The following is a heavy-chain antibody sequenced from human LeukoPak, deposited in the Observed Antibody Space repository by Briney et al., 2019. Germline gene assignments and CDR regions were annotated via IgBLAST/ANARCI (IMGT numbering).Heavy chain of an antibody. Sequence: PGGSLRLSCVASGLIVSSNYMTWVRQAPGKGLEWVSIIYSAGSIDYADSVKGRFTISRDNSKNTLYLQMNSLRAEDTAVYYCARVQSSGWIYYYYGMDVWGQGTTVTVSS. CDR1: GLIVSSNY. CDR3: ARVQSSGWIYYYYGMDV. J-gene: IGHJ6*02. CDR2: IYSAGSI. D-gene: IGHD6-19*01. V-gene: IGHV3-53*05.